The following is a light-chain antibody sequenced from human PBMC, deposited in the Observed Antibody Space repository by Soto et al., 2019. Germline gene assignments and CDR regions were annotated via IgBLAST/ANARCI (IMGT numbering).Light chain of an antibody. J-gene: IGKJ5*01. Sequence: DIQMTQSPSSLSASVGDRVTITCRASESIARHLNWYQQKPGKAPKLLIYAAFSLQNGVPSRFRVDGSETDFTPSISILQPEALATYYCQQTYSTLSITFGQGTRLEIK. CDR1: ESIARH. CDR2: AAF. V-gene: IGKV1-39*01. CDR3: QQTYSTLSIT.